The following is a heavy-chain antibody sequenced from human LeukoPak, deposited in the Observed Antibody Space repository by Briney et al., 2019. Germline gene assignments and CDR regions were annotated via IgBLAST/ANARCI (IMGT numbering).Heavy chain of an antibody. V-gene: IGHV1-46*01. CDR1: GYTFTSYY. D-gene: IGHD2-2*01. CDR3: ARRVVVPAASFWFDP. J-gene: IGHJ5*02. CDR2: ISPSGGST. Sequence: ASVKVSCKASGYTFTSYYMHWVRQAPGQGLEWMGIISPSGGSTSYAQEFQGRVTMTRDMSTSTVYMELSSLKSEDTAVYYCARRVVVPAASFWFDPWGQGTLVTVSS.